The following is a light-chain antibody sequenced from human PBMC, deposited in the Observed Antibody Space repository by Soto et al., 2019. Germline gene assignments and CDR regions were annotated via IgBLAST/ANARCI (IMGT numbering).Light chain of an antibody. Sequence: DIQMTQSPSSLSASVGDRVTIICRASQSISSYLNWYQQKPGKARKLLIYAAYSLQSGVTSRFSGSGSGTDFTLTISSLQPDDFATYYCQPYNSYSEAFGPGTKVEIK. V-gene: IGKV1-39*01. J-gene: IGKJ1*01. CDR2: AAY. CDR1: QSISSY. CDR3: QPYNSYSEA.